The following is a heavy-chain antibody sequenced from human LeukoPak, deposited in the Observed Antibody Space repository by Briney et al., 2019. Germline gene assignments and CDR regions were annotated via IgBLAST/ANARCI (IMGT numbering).Heavy chain of an antibody. CDR1: GGSISSYY. Sequence: SETLSLTCTVSGGSISSYYWSWIRQPPGKGLEWIGYIYYSGSTNYNPSLKSRVTISVDTSKDQFSLKLSSVTAADTAVYYCARVRRLLRHYYYMDVWGKGTTVTVSS. CDR2: IYYSGST. V-gene: IGHV4-59*13. J-gene: IGHJ6*03. D-gene: IGHD1-26*01. CDR3: ARVRRLLRHYYYMDV.